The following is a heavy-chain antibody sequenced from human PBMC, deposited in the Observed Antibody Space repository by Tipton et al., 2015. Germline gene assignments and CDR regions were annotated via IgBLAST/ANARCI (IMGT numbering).Heavy chain of an antibody. CDR2: VYFTGST. CDR1: GASLNSGGYY. CDR3: LTGYCSAGSCYRYYGMDV. D-gene: IGHD2-15*01. V-gene: IGHV4-31*08. Sequence: GASLNSGGYYWSWIRQHPGKGLEWIGYVYFTGSTYYNPSLKSRVTIAVDTSKNQFSLKLSSVTAADTALYYCLTGYCSAGSCYRYYGMDVWGQGTTVTVSS. J-gene: IGHJ6*02.